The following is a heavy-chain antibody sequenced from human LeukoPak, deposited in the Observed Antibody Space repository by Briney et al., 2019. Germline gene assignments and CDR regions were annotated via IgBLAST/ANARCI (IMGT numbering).Heavy chain of an antibody. V-gene: IGHV4-39*01. CDR3: ARLGCSGGSCFSAWDDY. CDR2: IYCTGSN. J-gene: IGHJ4*02. D-gene: IGHD2-15*01. Sequence: SETLSLTCTVTGGSIRSSNYYWGWIRQPPGKGLEWVGSIYCTGSNYYNPSLKSRVTISVDTSKDQFSLKLSSVTAEDTAVYYCARLGCSGGSCFSAWDDYWGQGTLVTVSS. CDR1: GGSIRSSNYY.